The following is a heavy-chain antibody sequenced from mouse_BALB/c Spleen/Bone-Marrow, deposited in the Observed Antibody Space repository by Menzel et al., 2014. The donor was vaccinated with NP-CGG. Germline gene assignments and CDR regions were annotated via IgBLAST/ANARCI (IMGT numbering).Heavy chain of an antibody. CDR2: ISTYSGNT. D-gene: IGHD1-1*01. V-gene: IGHV1-67*01. Sequence: QVQLKQSGPELVRPGVSVKISCKGSGYTFTDYAMHWVKQSHAKSLEWIGVISTYSGNTSYNQKFKGKATMTVDKSSSTAYMELARLTSEDSAIYYCARRGYGSSPFDYWGQGTTLTVSS. J-gene: IGHJ2*01. CDR3: ARRGYGSSPFDY. CDR1: GYTFTDYA.